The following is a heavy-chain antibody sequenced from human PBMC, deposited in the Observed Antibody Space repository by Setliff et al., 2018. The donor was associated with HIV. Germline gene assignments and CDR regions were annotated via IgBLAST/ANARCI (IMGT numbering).Heavy chain of an antibody. V-gene: IGHV3-7*03. CDR1: GFTFGREW. Sequence: GGSLRLSCAASGFTFGREWMSWVRQAPGKGLEWVANINEEGSEKTYVDSVKGRFSVSRDNAYNSLFLQMNSLRAEDTAVYYCARDHASTGFRGLIITSYYYMDAWGRGTTVTVSS. D-gene: IGHD3-10*01. CDR2: INEEGSEK. J-gene: IGHJ6*03. CDR3: ARDHASTGFRGLIITSYYYMDA.